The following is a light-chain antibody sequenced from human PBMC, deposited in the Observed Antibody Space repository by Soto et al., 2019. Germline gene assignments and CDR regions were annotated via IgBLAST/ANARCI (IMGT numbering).Light chain of an antibody. CDR3: QQYSGYSYT. Sequence: DIQMTQSPSTLSGSVGDRVTITCRASQTISSWLAWYQQKPGKAPKLLIYKASTLKSGVPSRFIGSGSGTEFTLTISSLQPDDFATYYCQQYSGYSYTFGQGTRLEIK. J-gene: IGKJ2*01. V-gene: IGKV1-5*03. CDR1: QTISSW. CDR2: KAS.